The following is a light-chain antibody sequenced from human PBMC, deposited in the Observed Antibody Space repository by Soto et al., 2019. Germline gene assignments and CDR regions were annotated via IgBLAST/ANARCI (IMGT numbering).Light chain of an antibody. CDR2: WAS. J-gene: IGKJ4*01. V-gene: IGKV4-1*01. CDR1: RSLLHNSNDKNY. Sequence: DIVMTQSPDSLAVSLGERATINCKSSRSLLHNSNDKNYLAWYQQKPGQPPKLLFYWASTRQSGVPERFSGSGSERNFSLTVTSLRAEDVALYYCQQYYGIPLTFGGGTQVEIK. CDR3: QQYYGIPLT.